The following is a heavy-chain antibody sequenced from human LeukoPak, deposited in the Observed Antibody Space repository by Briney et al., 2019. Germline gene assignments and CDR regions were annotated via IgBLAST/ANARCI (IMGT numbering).Heavy chain of an antibody. CDR1: GGTFSSYT. Sequence: SVKVSCKASGGTFSSYTISWVRQAPGQGLERMGRIIPILGIANYAQKFQGRVTITADRSTSTAYMELSSLRSEDTAVYYCASAIVVVPAAILFQHWGQGTLVTVSS. CDR3: ASAIVVVPAAILFQH. V-gene: IGHV1-69*02. D-gene: IGHD2-2*02. CDR2: IIPILGIA. J-gene: IGHJ1*01.